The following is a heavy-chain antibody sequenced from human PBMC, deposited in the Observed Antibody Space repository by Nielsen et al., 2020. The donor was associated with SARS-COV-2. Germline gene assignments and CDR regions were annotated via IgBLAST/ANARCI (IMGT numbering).Heavy chain of an antibody. CDR1: GFTFSSYS. CDR3: ARAQGVVIPYFDY. CDR2: ISSSSSYI. Sequence: GESLKISCAASGFTFSSYSMNWVRQAPGKGLEWVSSISSSSSYIYYADSVKGRFTISRDNSKNTLYLQMNSLRAEDTAVYYCARAQGVVIPYFDYWGQGTLVTVSS. V-gene: IGHV3-21*01. D-gene: IGHD3-3*01. J-gene: IGHJ4*02.